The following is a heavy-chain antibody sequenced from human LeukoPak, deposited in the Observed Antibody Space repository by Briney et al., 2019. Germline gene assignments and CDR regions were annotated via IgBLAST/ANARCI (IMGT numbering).Heavy chain of an antibody. Sequence: PGGSLRLSCAASGFTFTTHWMSWVRQAPGKGLEWVAVISYDGSNKYYADSVKGRFTISRDNSKNTLYLLMNSLRAEDTAVYYCAKQARGLRGEGVDYWGQGTLVTVSS. V-gene: IGHV3-30*18. CDR2: ISYDGSNK. J-gene: IGHJ4*02. CDR3: AKQARGLRGEGVDY. CDR1: GFTFTTHW. D-gene: IGHD3-16*01.